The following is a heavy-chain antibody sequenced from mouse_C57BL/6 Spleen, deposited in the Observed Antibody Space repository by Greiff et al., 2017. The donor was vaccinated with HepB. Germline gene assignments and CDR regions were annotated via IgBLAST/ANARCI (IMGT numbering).Heavy chain of an antibody. CDR1: GFSFNTYA. Sequence: EAGGGLVQPKGSLKLSCAASGFSFNTYAMNWVRQAPGKGLEWVARIRSKSNNYATYYADSVKDRFTISRDDSESMLYLQMNNLKTEDTAMYYCVRHGDYGGFDYWGQGTTLTVSS. D-gene: IGHD2-4*01. J-gene: IGHJ2*01. CDR2: IRSKSNNYAT. CDR3: VRHGDYGGFDY. V-gene: IGHV10-1*01.